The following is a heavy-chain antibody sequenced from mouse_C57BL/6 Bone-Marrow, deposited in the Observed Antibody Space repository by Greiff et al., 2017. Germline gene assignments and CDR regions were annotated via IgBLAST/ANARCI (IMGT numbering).Heavy chain of an antibody. CDR2: TDPSDSYT. J-gene: IGHJ1*03. D-gene: IGHD2-3*01. V-gene: IGHV1-59*01. CDR3: AREGWLLPYWYFDV. CDR1: GYTFTSYW. Sequence: QVQLQQPGAELVRPGTSVKLSCKASGYTFTSYWMHWVKQRPGQGLEWIGVTDPSDSYTNYNQKFKGKATLTVDTSSSTAYMQLSSLTSEDSAVYYCAREGWLLPYWYFDVWGTGTTVTVSS.